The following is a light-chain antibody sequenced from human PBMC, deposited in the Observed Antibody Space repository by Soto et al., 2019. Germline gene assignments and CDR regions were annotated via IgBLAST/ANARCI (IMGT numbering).Light chain of an antibody. CDR1: QSVSSN. J-gene: IGKJ1*01. Sequence: EIVMTQSPATLSVSPGERATLSCRASQSVSSNLAWYQQKPGQAPRLLIYGASTRATGIPARFSGSGSGTEFTLTISSLHAEDFAVYYCQQYNNWPKTFGQGAKVAI. CDR2: GAS. CDR3: QQYNNWPKT. V-gene: IGKV3-15*01.